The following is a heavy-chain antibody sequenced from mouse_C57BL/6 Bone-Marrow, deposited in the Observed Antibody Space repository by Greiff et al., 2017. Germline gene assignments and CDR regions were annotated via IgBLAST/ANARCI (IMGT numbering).Heavy chain of an antibody. J-gene: IGHJ4*01. Sequence: EVMLVESGGGLVQPGGSMKLSCAASGFTFSDAWMDWVRQSPEKGLEWVAEIRNKANNHATYYAESVKGRFTISRDDSKSSVYLQMNSLRAEDTGIYYCTRWITTVVALYAMDYWGQGTSVTVSS. V-gene: IGHV6-6*01. D-gene: IGHD1-1*01. CDR1: GFTFSDAW. CDR3: TRWITTVVALYAMDY. CDR2: IRNKANNHAT.